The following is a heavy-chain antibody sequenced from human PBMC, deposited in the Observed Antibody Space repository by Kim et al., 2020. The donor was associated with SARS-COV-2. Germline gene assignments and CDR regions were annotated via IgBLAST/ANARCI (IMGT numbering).Heavy chain of an antibody. CDR2: TCYRSRWRH. Sequence: SQTLSLTCAISGDSVSSNSAVWHWIRQSPSRGLEWLGRTCYRSRWRHDYAVFVKSRIIINPDTSKNQFSLQLNSVTPEDTAVYYCARGENYAYGYWGQGTVVTVSS. V-gene: IGHV6-1*01. CDR1: GDSVSSNSAV. D-gene: IGHD1-7*01. CDR3: ARGENYAYGY. J-gene: IGHJ4*02.